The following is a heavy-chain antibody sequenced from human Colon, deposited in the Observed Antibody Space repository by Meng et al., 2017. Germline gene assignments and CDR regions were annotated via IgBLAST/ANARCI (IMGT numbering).Heavy chain of an antibody. CDR3: ATTSDYVCGSYRVPFDP. CDR2: VHNTGST. CDR1: GDSISSRTYH. J-gene: IGHJ5*02. V-gene: IGHV4-39*07. D-gene: IGHD3-16*02. Sequence: SETLSLTCSVSGDSISSRTYHWGWIRQPPGKGLEWIGTVHNTGSTYYNPSLKSRVTISVDTSKKQFSLKLRSVTAADTAVYYCATTSDYVCGSYRVPFDPWGQGTLVTVSS.